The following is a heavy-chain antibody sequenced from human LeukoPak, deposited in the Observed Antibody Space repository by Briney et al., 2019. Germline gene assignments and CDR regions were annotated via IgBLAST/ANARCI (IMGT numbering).Heavy chain of an antibody. Sequence: SGTLSLTCAVSGGSISSSNWWSWVRQPPGKGLEWIGEIYHSGSTNYNPSLKSRVTISVDKSKNQFSLKLNSVTAADTAVYYCARDRGSSWYNWFDPWGQGTLVTVSS. CDR3: ARDRGSSWYNWFDP. CDR2: IYHSGST. J-gene: IGHJ5*02. V-gene: IGHV4-4*02. D-gene: IGHD6-13*01. CDR1: GGSISSSNW.